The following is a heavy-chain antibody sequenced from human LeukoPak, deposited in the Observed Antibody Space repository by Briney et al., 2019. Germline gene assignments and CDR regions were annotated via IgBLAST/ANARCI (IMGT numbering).Heavy chain of an antibody. V-gene: IGHV1-18*01. J-gene: IGHJ4*02. CDR3: ARNLVGAILFDY. Sequence: GESLKISCKASGYTFTSYGISWVRQAPGQGLEWMGWISAYNGNTNYAQKLQGRVTMTTDTSTSTAYMELRSLRSDDTAVYYCARNLVGAILFDYWGQGTLVTVSS. D-gene: IGHD1-26*01. CDR1: GYTFTSYG. CDR2: ISAYNGNT.